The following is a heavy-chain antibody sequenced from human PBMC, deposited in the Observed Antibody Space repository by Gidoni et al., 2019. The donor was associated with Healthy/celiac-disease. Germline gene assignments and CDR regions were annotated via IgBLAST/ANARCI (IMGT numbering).Heavy chain of an antibody. V-gene: IGHV3-21*01. Sequence: EVQLVESGGGLVKPGGSLRLACAASGFTFSSYSMNWVRQAPGKGLEWVSSISSSSSYIYYADSVKGRFTISRDNAKNSLYLQMNSLRAEDTAVYYCTRASSYCSSTSCYFDYWGQGTLVTVSS. CDR1: GFTFSSYS. J-gene: IGHJ4*02. CDR3: TRASSYCSSTSCYFDY. CDR2: ISSSSSYI. D-gene: IGHD2-2*01.